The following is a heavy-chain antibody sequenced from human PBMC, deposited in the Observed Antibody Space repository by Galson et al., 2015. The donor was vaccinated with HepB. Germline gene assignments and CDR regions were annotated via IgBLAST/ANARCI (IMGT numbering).Heavy chain of an antibody. Sequence: SCKASGGTFSSYAISWVRQAPGQGLEWMGGIIPIFGTASYAQKFQGRVTMTRDTSISTAYMELSRLRSDDTAVYYCARAAYYGSGSPTDYYYYYHYMDVWGKGTTVTVSS. V-gene: IGHV1-69*05. CDR3: ARAAYYGSGSPTDYYYYYHYMDV. J-gene: IGHJ6*03. D-gene: IGHD3-10*01. CDR1: GGTFSSYA. CDR2: IIPIFGTA.